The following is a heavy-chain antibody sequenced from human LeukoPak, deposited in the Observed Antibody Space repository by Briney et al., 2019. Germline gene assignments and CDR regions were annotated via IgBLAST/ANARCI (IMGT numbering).Heavy chain of an antibody. V-gene: IGHV3-23*01. CDR1: GFTFSSYA. CDR2: ISGSGGST. D-gene: IGHD3-3*01. Sequence: QPGGSLRLSCAASGFTFSSYAMSWVRQAPGKGLEWVSAISGSGGSTYYADSVKGRFTISRDNSKNTLYLQMNSLRAEDTAVYYCAKDQRRITIFGVVYLDYWGQGTLVTVSS. J-gene: IGHJ4*02. CDR3: AKDQRRITIFGVVYLDY.